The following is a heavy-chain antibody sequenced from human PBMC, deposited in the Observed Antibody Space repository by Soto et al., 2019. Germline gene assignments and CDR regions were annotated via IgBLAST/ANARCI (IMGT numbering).Heavy chain of an antibody. J-gene: IGHJ6*02. D-gene: IGHD2-2*01. CDR1: GFTFSSYA. Sequence: GGSLRLSCAASGFTFSSYAMHWVRQAPGKGLEWVAVISYDGSNKYYADSVKGRFTISRDNSKNTLYLQMNSLRAEDTAVYYCARDSSTLTYYYGMDVWGQGTTVTVSS. V-gene: IGHV3-30-3*01. CDR3: ARDSSTLTYYYGMDV. CDR2: ISYDGSNK.